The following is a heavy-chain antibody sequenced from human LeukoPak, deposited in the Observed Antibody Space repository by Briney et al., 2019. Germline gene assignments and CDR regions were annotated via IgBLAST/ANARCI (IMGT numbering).Heavy chain of an antibody. CDR2: ISTSSSYI. Sequence: ETLSLTCTVSGGSISSYYMTWVRQAPREGLEWVSSISTSSSYIYYADSVKGRFTISRDNARNSLYLQMNSLRAEDTAVYYCARDRDWNSGFDYWGQGTLVTVSS. CDR3: ARDRDWNSGFDY. J-gene: IGHJ4*02. V-gene: IGHV3-21*01. D-gene: IGHD1-7*01. CDR1: GGSISSYY.